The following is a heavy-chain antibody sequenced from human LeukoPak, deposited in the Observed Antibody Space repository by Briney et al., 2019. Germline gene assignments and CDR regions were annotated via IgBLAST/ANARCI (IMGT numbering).Heavy chain of an antibody. CDR3: ARGQAYEAQKYYFDY. V-gene: IGHV4-39*07. J-gene: IGHJ4*02. CDR1: GDSISSSSYY. D-gene: IGHD5-12*01. CDR2: INHSGST. Sequence: SETLSLTCTVSGDSISSSSYYWGWIRQPPGKGLEWIGEINHSGSTNYNPSLKSRVTISVDTSKNQFSLKLSSVTAADTAVYYCARGQAYEAQKYYFDYWGQGTLVTVSS.